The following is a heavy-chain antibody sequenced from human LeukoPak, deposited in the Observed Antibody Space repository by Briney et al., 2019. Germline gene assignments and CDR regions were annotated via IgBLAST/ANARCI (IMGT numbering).Heavy chain of an antibody. J-gene: IGHJ4*02. Sequence: GGSLRLSCATSGFTFNDDSMYWVRQAPGKGLEWVSGISWNSRSVAYADSVKGRFTISRDNAKHSLYLQMNSLRAEDTAVYYCARIIGAFGTYRYDSWGQGTLVSVSS. D-gene: IGHD3-16*02. CDR3: ARIIGAFGTYRYDS. CDR2: ISWNSRSV. V-gene: IGHV3-9*01. CDR1: GFTFNDDS.